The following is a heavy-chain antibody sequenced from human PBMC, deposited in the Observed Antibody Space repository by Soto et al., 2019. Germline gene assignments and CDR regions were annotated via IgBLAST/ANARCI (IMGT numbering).Heavy chain of an antibody. D-gene: IGHD2-15*01. CDR3: AREAEGSGYCSGGSCYYFDY. Sequence: PSETLSLTCTVSGGSISSGDYYWSWIRQPPGKGLEWIGYIYYSGSTYYNPSLKSRVTISVDTSKNQFSLKLSSVTAADTAVYYCAREAEGSGYCSGGSCYYFDYWGQGTLVTVSS. CDR2: IYYSGST. J-gene: IGHJ4*02. V-gene: IGHV4-30-4*02. CDR1: GGSISSGDYY.